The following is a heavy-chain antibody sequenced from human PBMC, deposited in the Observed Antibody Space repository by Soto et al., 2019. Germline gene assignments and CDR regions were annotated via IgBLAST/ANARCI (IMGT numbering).Heavy chain of an antibody. J-gene: IGHJ3*02. CDR1: GYTFTSYD. D-gene: IGHD3-16*02. Sequence: ASVKVSCKASGYTFTSYDINWVRQATGQGLEWMGWMNPNSGNTGYAQKFQGRVTMTRNTSISTAYMELSSLRSEDTAVYYCASAMITFGGVIVDDAFDIWGQGTMVTVSS. V-gene: IGHV1-8*01. CDR2: MNPNSGNT. CDR3: ASAMITFGGVIVDDAFDI.